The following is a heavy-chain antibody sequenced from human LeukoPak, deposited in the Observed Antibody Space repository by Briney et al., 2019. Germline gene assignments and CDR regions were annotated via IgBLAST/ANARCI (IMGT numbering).Heavy chain of an antibody. CDR3: AKESMENTYYYYGMDV. V-gene: IGHV3-23*01. J-gene: IGHJ6*02. CDR1: GFTFSNYA. D-gene: IGHD3-10*01. CDR2: ISGSGGST. Sequence: SGGSLRLSCAASGFTFSNYAMSGVRQAPGEGLEGVSAISGSGGSTYYADSVKGRFTISRDNSKNTLYLQMNSLRAEDTAVYYCAKESMENTYYYYGMDVWGQGTTVTVSS.